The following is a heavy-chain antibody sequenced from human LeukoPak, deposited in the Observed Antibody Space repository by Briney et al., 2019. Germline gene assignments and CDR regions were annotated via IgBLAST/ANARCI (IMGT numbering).Heavy chain of an antibody. D-gene: IGHD2/OR15-2a*01. V-gene: IGHV4-31*03. CDR1: GVPISSGGYS. J-gene: IGHJ3*01. Sequence: SETLSLTCTVSGVPISSGGYSWTWIRQPPGKGLEWIVYVSYSGNTYYNPSVQSRVAIPPDASKNQFSLTLTSVPAADTAVYYCARDFLQTSSPDAFDLWGQGTMVSVSS. CDR2: VSYSGNT. CDR3: ARDFLQTSSPDAFDL.